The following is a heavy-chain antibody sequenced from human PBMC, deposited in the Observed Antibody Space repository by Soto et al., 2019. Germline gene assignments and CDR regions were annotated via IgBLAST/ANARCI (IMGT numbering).Heavy chain of an antibody. J-gene: IGHJ4*02. D-gene: IGHD2-8*02. CDR2: IYHSGST. V-gene: IGHV4-4*02. CDR1: GGSISSSNW. Sequence: SEALSLTCAVSGGSISSSNWWSWVRQPPGKGLEWIGEIYHSGSTNYNLSLKSRVTISVDNSKNQFSLKLNSVTAADTAVYFCARGSTGLLDYWGQGTLVTVSS. CDR3: ARGSTGLLDY.